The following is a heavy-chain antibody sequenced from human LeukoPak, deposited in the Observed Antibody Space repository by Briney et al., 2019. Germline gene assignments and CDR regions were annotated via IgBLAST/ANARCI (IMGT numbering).Heavy chain of an antibody. J-gene: IGHJ4*02. CDR3: ARSRARIDYYGSGSTSWVIDY. D-gene: IGHD3-10*01. CDR1: GGSISSGSYY. CDR2: NYTSGST. V-gene: IGHV4-61*02. Sequence: SQTLSLTCTVSGGSISSGSYYWSWIRQPAGKGLEWIGRNYTSGSTNYNPSLKSRVTISVDTSKNQFSLKLSSVTAADTAVYYCARSRARIDYYGSGSTSWVIDYWGQGTLVTVSS.